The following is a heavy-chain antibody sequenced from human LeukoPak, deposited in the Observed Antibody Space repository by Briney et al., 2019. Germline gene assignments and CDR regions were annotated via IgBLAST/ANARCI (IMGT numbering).Heavy chain of an antibody. Sequence: GGSPRLSCAASGFTFSSYWMHWVRQAPGKGLEWVSVLYTGGGTDHADSVKGRFTISRDNSKNTLSLQMNSLRVEDTAIYYCTRSGYRHPYHFDSWGQGTLVTVSS. D-gene: IGHD3-22*01. J-gene: IGHJ4*02. V-gene: IGHV3-53*01. CDR2: LYTGGGT. CDR1: GFTFSSYW. CDR3: TRSGYRHPYHFDS.